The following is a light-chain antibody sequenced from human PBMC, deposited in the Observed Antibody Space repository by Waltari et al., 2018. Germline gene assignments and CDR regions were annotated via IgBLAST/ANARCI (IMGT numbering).Light chain of an antibody. CDR2: DVN. CDR3: CSYAGSAISV. J-gene: IGLJ3*02. V-gene: IGLV2-23*02. Sequence: QSALTQTATVSGSPGQSITISCTGTSSDVGSYNLVSWYQQHPGKAPTLIIYDVNKLPSGVSNRFSGSKSGNTASLTISGLQAADEADYYCCSYAGSAISVFGGGTRLTVL. CDR1: SSDVGSYNL.